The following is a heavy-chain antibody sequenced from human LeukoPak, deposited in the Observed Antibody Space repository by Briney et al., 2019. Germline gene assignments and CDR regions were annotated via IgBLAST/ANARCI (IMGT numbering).Heavy chain of an antibody. Sequence: PSETLSLTCTVSGGSISSGDYYRSWIRQPPGKGLEWIGYIYYSGSTYYNPSLKSRVTISVDTSKNQFSLKLSSVTAADTAVYYCAREGQGSTHFDYWGQGTLVTVSS. D-gene: IGHD2-2*01. CDR2: IYYSGST. J-gene: IGHJ4*02. V-gene: IGHV4-30-4*08. CDR1: GGSISSGDYY. CDR3: AREGQGSTHFDY.